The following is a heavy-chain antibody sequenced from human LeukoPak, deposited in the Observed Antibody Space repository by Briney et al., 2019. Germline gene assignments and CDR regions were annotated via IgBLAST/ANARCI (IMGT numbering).Heavy chain of an antibody. Sequence: GGSLRLSCAASGFTFDDYGMSWVRQAPGEGLEWVSGINWNGGSTGYADSVKGRFTISRDNAKNSLYLQMNSLRAEDTALYYCARYSYYDFWSGYMDVWGKGTTVTVSS. CDR2: INWNGGST. CDR3: ARYSYYDFWSGYMDV. J-gene: IGHJ6*03. V-gene: IGHV3-20*04. CDR1: GFTFDDYG. D-gene: IGHD3-3*01.